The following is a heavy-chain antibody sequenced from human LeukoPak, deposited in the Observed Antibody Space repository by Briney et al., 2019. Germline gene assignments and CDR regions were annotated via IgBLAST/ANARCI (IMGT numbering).Heavy chain of an antibody. V-gene: IGHV1-18*01. Sequence: APVKVSCKASGYTFTSYDINWVRRAPGQGLEWMGWVSGYNGNTNYAQKFQGRVTMTRDTSTSTVYMELSSLRSEDTAVYYCARFASLYSRSWYYAFDIWGQGTMVTVSS. CDR2: VSGYNGNT. CDR1: GYTFTSYD. J-gene: IGHJ3*02. CDR3: ARFASLYSRSWYYAFDI. D-gene: IGHD6-13*01.